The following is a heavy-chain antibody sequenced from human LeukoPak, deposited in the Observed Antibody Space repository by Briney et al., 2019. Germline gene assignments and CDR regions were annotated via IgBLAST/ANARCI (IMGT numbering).Heavy chain of an antibody. CDR3: AKDTTTPKAGFDP. CDR2: IRYDGSNK. V-gene: IGHV3-30*02. D-gene: IGHD1-1*01. CDR1: GFTFSSYG. Sequence: GGSLRLSCAASGFTFSSYGMHWVRQAPGKGLEGVAFIRYDGSNKYYADSVKGRFTISRDNSKNTLYLQMNSLRAEDTAVYYCAKDTTTPKAGFDPWGQGTLVTVSS. J-gene: IGHJ5*02.